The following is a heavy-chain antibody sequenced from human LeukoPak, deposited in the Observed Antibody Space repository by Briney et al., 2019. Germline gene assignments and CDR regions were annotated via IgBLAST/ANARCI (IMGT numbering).Heavy chain of an antibody. CDR2: VSSSSCYI. V-gene: IGHV3-21*04. D-gene: IGHD3-10*01. Sequence: PGGSLRLSCAASGFTFSSYSMNWVRQAPGKGLEWVSSVSSSSCYIYYADSVKGRFTISRDNAKNSLYLQMNSLRAEDTALYYCAKDMKGSGRGALVDPWGQGTLVTVSS. CDR1: GFTFSSYS. J-gene: IGHJ5*02. CDR3: AKDMKGSGRGALVDP.